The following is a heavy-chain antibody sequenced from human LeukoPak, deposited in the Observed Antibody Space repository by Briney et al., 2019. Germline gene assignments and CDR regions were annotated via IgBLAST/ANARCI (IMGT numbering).Heavy chain of an antibody. CDR1: GFTFDDYA. Sequence: PGGSLRLSCAASGFTFDDYAMHWVRQAPGKGLEWVSGISWNSGSIGYADSVKGRFTISRDNAKNSLYLQMNSLRAEDTALYYCAKDIGSSGPATDYWGQGTLVTVSS. J-gene: IGHJ4*02. CDR2: ISWNSGSI. CDR3: AKDIGSSGPATDY. D-gene: IGHD6-19*01. V-gene: IGHV3-9*01.